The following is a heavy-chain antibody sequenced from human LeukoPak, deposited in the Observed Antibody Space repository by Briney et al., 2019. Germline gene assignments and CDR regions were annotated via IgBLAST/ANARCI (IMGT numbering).Heavy chain of an antibody. V-gene: IGHV1-69*01. Sequence: SVKVSCKASGGTXSSYAISWVRQAPGQGLEWMGGIIPIFGTANYAQKFQGRVTITADESTSTAYMELSSLRSEDTAVYYCATILRDSSGYFFGTAFDIWGQGTMVTVSS. CDR3: ATILRDSSGYFFGTAFDI. J-gene: IGHJ3*02. CDR1: GGTXSSYA. CDR2: IIPIFGTA. D-gene: IGHD3-22*01.